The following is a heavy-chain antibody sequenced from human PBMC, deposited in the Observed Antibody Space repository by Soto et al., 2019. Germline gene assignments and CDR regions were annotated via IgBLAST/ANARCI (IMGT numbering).Heavy chain of an antibody. CDR1: GFSFSNYH. CDR2: ISGSGGTT. J-gene: IGHJ4*02. CDR3: AKYKPAAGAFDD. V-gene: IGHV3-23*01. D-gene: IGHD6-13*01. Sequence: AGSLRLPCAASGFSFSNYHVNWIRQAPGKGLEWVSSISGSGGTTNYADSVKGRFTISRDNSKNSLYLQMNSLRAEDTAIYYCAKYKPAAGAFDDWGQGTVVTVSS.